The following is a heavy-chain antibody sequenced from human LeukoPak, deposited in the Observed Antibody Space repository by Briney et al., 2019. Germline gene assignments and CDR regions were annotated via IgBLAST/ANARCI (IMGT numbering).Heavy chain of an antibody. D-gene: IGHD1-26*01. Sequence: SQTLSLTCAISGDSVSSNSATWNWIRQSPSRGLEWLGRTYYKSKWCNDYAVSVKSRITINSDTSKNQFSLQLNSVTPEDTAVYYCARVSSPWSPRDAFDIWGQGTMVTVSS. J-gene: IGHJ3*02. CDR2: TYYKSKWCN. CDR3: ARVSSPWSPRDAFDI. V-gene: IGHV6-1*01. CDR1: GDSVSSNSAT.